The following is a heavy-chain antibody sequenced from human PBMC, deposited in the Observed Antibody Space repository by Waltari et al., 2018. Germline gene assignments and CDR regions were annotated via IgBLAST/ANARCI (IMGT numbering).Heavy chain of an antibody. D-gene: IGHD5-18*01. V-gene: IGHV4-34*01. CDR2: INHSGST. CDR1: GGSFSVYY. CDR3: ARGGTAMRPSGY. J-gene: IGHJ4*02. Sequence: QVQLQQWGAGLLQPSETLSLTCAVYGGSFSVYYWRWLRQPPGKGLEWIGEINHSGSTNNNPSRKSRVTISVETSKNQFSRKLSSVTAADTAVYYCARGGTAMRPSGYWGQGTLVTVSS.